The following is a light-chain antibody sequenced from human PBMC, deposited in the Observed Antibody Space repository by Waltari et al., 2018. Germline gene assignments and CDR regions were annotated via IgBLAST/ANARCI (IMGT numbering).Light chain of an antibody. CDR2: LGS. CDR3: MQALQTAP. CDR1: QSLLHSNGYNY. Sequence: DIVMTQSPLSLPVTPGEPASISCRSSQSLLHSNGYNYLDWYLQKPGQSPQLLIYLGSNRASGVPDRFSGSGSGTDFTLKISRVEAEDVGVYYCMQALQTAPFGQGTKLEIK. J-gene: IGKJ2*01. V-gene: IGKV2-28*01.